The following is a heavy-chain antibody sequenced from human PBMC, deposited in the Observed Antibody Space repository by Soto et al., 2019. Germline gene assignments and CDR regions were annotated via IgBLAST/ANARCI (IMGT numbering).Heavy chain of an antibody. Sequence: QVQLQESGPSLVKTSETVSLTCSVSGVPISSTSYFWAWIRQPPGKGLEWNGSTYLDGRISYNPSLESRLTISVDTSKNHFALSMTSVTASDTALYYCARRGYGLDVWGQGTTVKVSS. CDR1: GVPISSTSYF. CDR2: TYLDGRI. J-gene: IGHJ6*02. CDR3: ARRGYGLDV. V-gene: IGHV4-39*01. D-gene: IGHD6-13*01.